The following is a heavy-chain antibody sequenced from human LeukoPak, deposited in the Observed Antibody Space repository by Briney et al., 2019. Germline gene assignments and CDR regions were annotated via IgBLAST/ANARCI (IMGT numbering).Heavy chain of an antibody. CDR1: GYTFTSYA. V-gene: IGHV1-3*01. CDR2: INAGNGNT. J-gene: IGHJ4*02. Sequence: ASVKVSCKASGYTFTSYAMHWVRQAPGQRLEWMGWINAGNGNTKYSQKFQGRVTITRDTSASTAYMELSSLRSEDTAVYYCARDNRRAALQYQLLGFWGQGTLVTVSS. D-gene: IGHD2-2*01. CDR3: ARDNRRAALQYQLLGF.